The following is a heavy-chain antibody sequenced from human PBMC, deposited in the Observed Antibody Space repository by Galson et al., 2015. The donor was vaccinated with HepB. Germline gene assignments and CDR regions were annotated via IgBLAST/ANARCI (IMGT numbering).Heavy chain of an antibody. CDR1: GYTFTSYY. J-gene: IGHJ4*02. V-gene: IGHV1-46*01. Sequence: SVKVSCKASGYTFTSYYMHWVRQAPGRGLEWMGIINPSGGSTSYAQKFQGRVTMTRDTSTSTVYMELSSLRSEDTAVYYCAVYGSGRELVYWGQGTLVTVSS. CDR2: INPSGGST. CDR3: AVYGSGRELVY. D-gene: IGHD3-10*01.